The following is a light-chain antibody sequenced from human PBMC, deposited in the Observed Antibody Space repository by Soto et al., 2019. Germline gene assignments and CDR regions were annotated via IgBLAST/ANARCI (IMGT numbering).Light chain of an antibody. Sequence: DIQMTQSPSTLSASVGDRVTITCRASQSISTWLAWYQQKPGKAPKLVIYDASTLQRGVPSRFSGSGSGTEFTLTISSLQPEDFATYYCQQYETFSGTFGQGTRW. J-gene: IGKJ1*01. CDR2: DAS. V-gene: IGKV1-5*01. CDR3: QQYETFSGT. CDR1: QSISTW.